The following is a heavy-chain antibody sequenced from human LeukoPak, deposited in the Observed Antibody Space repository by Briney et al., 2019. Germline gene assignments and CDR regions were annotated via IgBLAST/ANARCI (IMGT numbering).Heavy chain of an antibody. V-gene: IGHV1-69*04. J-gene: IGHJ6*02. CDR1: GGTFSSYA. D-gene: IGHD3-3*01. Sequence: SVRVSCKASGGTFSSYAISWVRQAPGQGLEWMGRIIPILGIANYAQKFQGRVTITADKSTSTAYMELSSLRSEDTAVYYCARAYTIFGVVNGMDVWGQGTTVTVSS. CDR3: ARAYTIFGVVNGMDV. CDR2: IIPILGIA.